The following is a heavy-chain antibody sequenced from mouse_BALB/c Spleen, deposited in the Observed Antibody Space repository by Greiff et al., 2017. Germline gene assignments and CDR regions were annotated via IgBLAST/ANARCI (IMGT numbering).Heavy chain of an antibody. CDR1: GFTFSSFG. J-gene: IGHJ1*01. CDR2: ISSGSSTI. CDR3: ARSGTVTRYWYFDV. D-gene: IGHD2-10*02. V-gene: IGHV5-17*02. Sequence: VQLKESGGGLVQPGGSRKLSCAASGFTFSSFGMHWVRQAPEKGLEWVAYISSGSSTIYYADTVKGRFTISRDNPKNTLFLQMTSLRSEDTAMYYCARSGTVTRYWYFDVWGAGTTVTVSS.